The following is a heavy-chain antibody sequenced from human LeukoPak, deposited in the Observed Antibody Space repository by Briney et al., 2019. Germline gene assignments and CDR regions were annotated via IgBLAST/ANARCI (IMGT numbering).Heavy chain of an antibody. D-gene: IGHD6-6*01. CDR3: TSEYSSSPAY. V-gene: IGHV4-39*02. J-gene: IGHJ4*02. CDR2: FYYNGNS. CDR1: GGSITNPTYD. Sequence: SDTLSLTCTASGGSITNPTYDWGWIRQPPGKGLEWIGSFYYNGNSYYNLDLKSRLTLSIDTSNNQFSLNLESVTAADTAVYYCTSEYSSSPAYWGQGTLVTVSS.